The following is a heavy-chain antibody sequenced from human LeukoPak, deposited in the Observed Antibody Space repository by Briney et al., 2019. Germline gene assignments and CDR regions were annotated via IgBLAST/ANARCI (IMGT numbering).Heavy chain of an antibody. V-gene: IGHV3-30*02. J-gene: IGHJ5*02. CDR1: GFTFSSYG. CDR3: ATLDPSSSWSKDWFDP. Sequence: PGGSLRLSCAASGFTFSSYGMHWVRQAPGKGLEWVAFIRYDGSNKYYADSVKGRFTISRDNSKNTLYLQMNSLRAEDTAVYYCATLDPSSSWSKDWFDPWGQGTLVTVSS. CDR2: IRYDGSNK. D-gene: IGHD6-13*01.